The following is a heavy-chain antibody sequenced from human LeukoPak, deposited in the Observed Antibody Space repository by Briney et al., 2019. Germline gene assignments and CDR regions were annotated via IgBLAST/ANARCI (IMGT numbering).Heavy chain of an antibody. CDR3: ARDRQYSSGWYFDY. Sequence: GGSLRLSCAASGFIFSSYGMDWVRQAPGKGLEWVAFIRSDGSKKYYADSVKGRFTISRDNSKNTLYLQMNSLRAEDTAVYYCARDRQYSSGWYFDYWGQGTLVTVSS. D-gene: IGHD6-19*01. J-gene: IGHJ4*02. CDR1: GFIFSSYG. CDR2: IRSDGSKK. V-gene: IGHV3-30*02.